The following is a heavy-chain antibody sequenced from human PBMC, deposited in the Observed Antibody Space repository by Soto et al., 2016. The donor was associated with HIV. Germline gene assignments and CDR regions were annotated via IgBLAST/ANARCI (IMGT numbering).Heavy chain of an antibody. V-gene: IGHV3-73*01. J-gene: IGHJ4*02. Sequence: EVQLVESGGGLVQPGGSLKLSCAASGFTFSGSALHWVRQASGKGLEWVGRIRSKTNNYATTYTASVKGRFIISRDDSKNTAYLQMNSLKTEDTALYYCVRLGGYCSSTTCYGSFWGQGTPVTVSS. CDR3: VRLGGYCSSTTCYGSF. CDR2: IRSKTNNYAT. D-gene: IGHD2-2*01. CDR1: GFTFSGSA.